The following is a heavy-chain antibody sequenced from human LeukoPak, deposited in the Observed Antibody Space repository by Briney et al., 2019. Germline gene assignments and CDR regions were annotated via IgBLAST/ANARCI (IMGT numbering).Heavy chain of an antibody. J-gene: IGHJ4*02. D-gene: IGHD5-24*01. CDR1: AFTFNTFD. Sequence: GGSLRLSCSVSAFTFNTFDNFAMNWVRQAPGKGLEWVSYISSSGSTIYYADSVKGRFTISRGNAKNSLYLQMNSLRAEDTALYYCARSPEMRWLQFWGIDYWGQGTLVTVSS. V-gene: IGHV3-48*04. CDR3: ARSPEMRWLQFWGIDY. CDR2: ISSSGSTI.